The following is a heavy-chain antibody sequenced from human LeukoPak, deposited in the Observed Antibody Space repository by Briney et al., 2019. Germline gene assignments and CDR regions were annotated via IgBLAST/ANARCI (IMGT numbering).Heavy chain of an antibody. CDR1: GFTFTNYN. Sequence: ASVKVSCKASGFTFTNYNMHWVRQAPGQGLEWMGIINPSGGSTNYAQNFQARVTMTRDTSTSTVYMELNSLRAEDTAVYYCARFFTSGFDYWGQGTLVTVSS. CDR3: ARFFTSGFDY. V-gene: IGHV1-46*01. D-gene: IGHD3-10*01. CDR2: INPSGGST. J-gene: IGHJ4*02.